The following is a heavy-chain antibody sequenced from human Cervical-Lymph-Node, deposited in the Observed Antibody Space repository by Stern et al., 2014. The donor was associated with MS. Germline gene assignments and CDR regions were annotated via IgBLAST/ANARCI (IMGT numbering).Heavy chain of an antibody. D-gene: IGHD6-13*01. V-gene: IGHV3-33*01. CDR3: ARSSSPSPYYYYGMDV. CDR1: GFTFSSYG. CDR2: IWYGCSKQ. Sequence: VQLVESGGGVVQPGRSLRLSCAASGFTFSSYGLHWVRQAPGKGLEWVAVIWYGCSKQYYAGSLKCRFTISRDNSKNTLYLQMNSLRAEDTAVYYCARSSSPSPYYYYGMDVWGQGTTVTVSS. J-gene: IGHJ6*02.